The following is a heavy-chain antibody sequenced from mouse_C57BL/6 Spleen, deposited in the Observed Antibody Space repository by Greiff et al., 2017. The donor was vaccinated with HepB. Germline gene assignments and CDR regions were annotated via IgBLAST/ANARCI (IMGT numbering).Heavy chain of an antibody. Sequence: EVQLVESGGGLVQPGGSLSLSCAASGFTFTDYYMSWVRQPPGKALEWLGFIRNKANGYTTAYSASVKGRFTIARDNSQSLLDLQLNALRAEDSATEYWARCGDYYGSSRGYVDYWGQGTTLTVSS. CDR2: IRNKANGYTT. CDR1: GFTFTDYY. V-gene: IGHV7-3*01. D-gene: IGHD1-1*01. J-gene: IGHJ2*01. CDR3: ARCGDYYGSSRGYVDY.